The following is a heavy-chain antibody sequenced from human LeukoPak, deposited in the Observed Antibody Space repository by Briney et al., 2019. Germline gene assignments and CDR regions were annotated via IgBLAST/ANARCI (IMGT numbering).Heavy chain of an antibody. V-gene: IGHV4-4*02. D-gene: IGHD6-13*01. CDR2: IYHSGST. Sequence: SETLSLTCAVSGGSISSSNWWSWVRQPPGKGLEWIGEIYHSGSTNYNPSLKSRVTISVDTSKNQFSLKLSSVTAADTAVYYCAREGRASRHPILDYWGQGTLVTVSS. CDR3: AREGRASRHPILDY. CDR1: GGSISSSNW. J-gene: IGHJ4*02.